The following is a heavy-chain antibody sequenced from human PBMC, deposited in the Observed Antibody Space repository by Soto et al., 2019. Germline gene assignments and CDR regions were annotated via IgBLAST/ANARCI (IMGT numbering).Heavy chain of an antibody. J-gene: IGHJ4*02. CDR1: GFTVSNNY. CDR2: IYSGGYT. CDR3: AAQPGGGGY. V-gene: IGHV3-53*01. D-gene: IGHD3-10*01. Sequence: EVQLVESGGGLIQPGGSLRLSCAVSGFTVSNNYMSWVRQAPGKGLEGVSVIYSGGYTAYGDSVKGRFTISRDNSKNTLYLTKNSPGAGHPAVFYCAAQPGGGGYWGQGTLVTVSS.